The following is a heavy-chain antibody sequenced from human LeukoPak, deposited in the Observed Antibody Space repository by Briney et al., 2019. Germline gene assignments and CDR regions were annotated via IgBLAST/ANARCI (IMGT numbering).Heavy chain of an antibody. CDR1: GFTFSDYY. CDR3: ARDQYCSSTSCTSFDY. J-gene: IGHJ4*02. D-gene: IGHD2-2*01. V-gene: IGHV3-11*04. CDR2: ISSSGSTI. Sequence: GGSLRLSCAASGFTFSDYYMSWIRQAPGKGLEWVSYISSSGSTIYYADSVKGRFTISRDNAKNSLYLQMNSLRAEDTAVYYCARDQYCSSTSCTSFDYWGQGTLVTVSS.